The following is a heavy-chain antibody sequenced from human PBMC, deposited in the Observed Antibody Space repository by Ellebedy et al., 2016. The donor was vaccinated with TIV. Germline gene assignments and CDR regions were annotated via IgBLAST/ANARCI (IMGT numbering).Heavy chain of an antibody. CDR3: ASGPNQYFFDY. D-gene: IGHD1-14*01. J-gene: IGHJ4*02. Sequence: MPSETLSLTCTVSGGSISSGGYYWSWIRQHPGKGLEWIGYIYYSGSTNYNPSLKSRVTISVDTSKNQFSLRLSSVTAADTAVYYCASGPNQYFFDYWGQGTLVTVSS. V-gene: IGHV4-61*08. CDR2: IYYSGST. CDR1: GGSISSGGYY.